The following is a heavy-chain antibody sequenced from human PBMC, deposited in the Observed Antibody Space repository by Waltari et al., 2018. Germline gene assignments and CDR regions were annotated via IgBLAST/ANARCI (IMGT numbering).Heavy chain of an antibody. CDR2: IYPGDSDT. V-gene: IGHV5-51*03. CDR3: ASLPEYYYDSSYYFQH. Sequence: EVQLVQSGAEVKKPGESLKISCKGSGYSFTSYWIGWVRQMPGKGLEWMGIIYPGDSDTRYSPSFQGQVTISADKSISTAYLQWSSLKASDTAMYYCASLPEYYYDSSYYFQHWGQGTLVTVSS. D-gene: IGHD3-22*01. J-gene: IGHJ1*01. CDR1: GYSFTSYW.